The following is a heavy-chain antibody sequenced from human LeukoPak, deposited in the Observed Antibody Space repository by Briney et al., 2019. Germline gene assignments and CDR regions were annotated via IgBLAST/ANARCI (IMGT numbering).Heavy chain of an antibody. V-gene: IGHV3-30-3*01. CDR2: ISYDGSNK. Sequence: GRSLRLSCAASGFTFSSYAMHWVRQAPGKGLEWVAVISYDGSNKYYADSVKGRFTISRDNSKNTLYLQMNSLRAGDTAVYYCARDLVGAIPFDYWGQGTLVTVSS. D-gene: IGHD1-26*01. CDR3: ARDLVGAIPFDY. CDR1: GFTFSSYA. J-gene: IGHJ4*02.